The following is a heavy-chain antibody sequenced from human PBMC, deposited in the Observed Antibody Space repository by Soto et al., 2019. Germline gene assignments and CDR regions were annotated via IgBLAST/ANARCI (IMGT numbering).Heavy chain of an antibody. V-gene: IGHV2-5*02. J-gene: IGHJ6*02. CDR3: AHTRSSSWHLYYYYYGMDV. Sequence: SGPTLVNPTQTLTLTCTFSGFSLSTSGVGVGWIRQPPGKALEWLALIYWDDDKRYSPSLKSRLTITKDTSKNQVVLTMTNMDPVDTATYYCAHTRSSSWHLYYYYYGMDVWGQGTTVTVSS. CDR2: IYWDDDK. CDR1: GFSLSTSGVG. D-gene: IGHD6-13*01.